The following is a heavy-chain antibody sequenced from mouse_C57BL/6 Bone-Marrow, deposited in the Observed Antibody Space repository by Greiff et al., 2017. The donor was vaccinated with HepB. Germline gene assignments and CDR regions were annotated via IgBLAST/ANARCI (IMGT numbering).Heavy chain of an antibody. CDR1: GYTFTDYE. CDR2: IDPETGGT. Sequence: QVHVKQSGAELVRPGASVTLSCKASGYTFTDYEMHWVKQTPVHGLEWIGAIDPETGGTAYNQKFKGKAILTADKSSSTAYMELRSLTSEDSAVYYCTRRGLYGRSYGYWGQGTTLTVSS. V-gene: IGHV1-15*01. D-gene: IGHD1-1*01. J-gene: IGHJ2*01. CDR3: TRRGLYGRSYGY.